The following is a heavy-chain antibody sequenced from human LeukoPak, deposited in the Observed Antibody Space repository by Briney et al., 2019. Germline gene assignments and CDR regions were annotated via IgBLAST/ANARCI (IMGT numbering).Heavy chain of an antibody. D-gene: IGHD3-16*01. J-gene: IGHJ4*02. CDR1: GGSISSYY. CDR2: ISYSGTT. Sequence: PSETLSLTRTVSGGSISSYYWSWIRQPPGKGLEWIGYISYSGTTNYNPSLKSRVTISVDTSKNQFSLNLTSVTATDTAVYYCARSGGKDSPLGYWSQGTLVTVSS. CDR3: ARSGGKDSPLGY. V-gene: IGHV4-59*01.